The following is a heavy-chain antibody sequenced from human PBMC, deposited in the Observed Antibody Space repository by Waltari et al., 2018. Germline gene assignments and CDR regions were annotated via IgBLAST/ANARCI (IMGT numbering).Heavy chain of an antibody. Sequence: EVQLVESGGGLVQPGRSLRLSCPASGFTFDDYAMHWVRQAPGKGLEWVSGISWNSGSIGYADSVKGRFTISRDNAKNSLYLQMNSLRAEDTALYYCAKRGYSEYYFDYWGQGTLVTVSS. CDR3: AKRGYSEYYFDY. J-gene: IGHJ4*02. D-gene: IGHD5-18*01. CDR2: ISWNSGSI. V-gene: IGHV3-9*01. CDR1: GFTFDDYA.